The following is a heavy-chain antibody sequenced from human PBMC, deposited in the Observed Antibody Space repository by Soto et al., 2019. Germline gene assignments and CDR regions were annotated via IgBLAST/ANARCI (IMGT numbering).Heavy chain of an antibody. D-gene: IGHD6-19*01. J-gene: IGHJ5*02. Sequence: ASVKVSCTASGYTFTSDGISWVRQAPGQGLEWMGWISAYNGNTNYAQKLQGRVTMTTDTSTSTAYMELRSLRSDDTAVYYCARAVLYSSGWYEGWFDPWGQGTLVTVSS. CDR2: ISAYNGNT. CDR3: ARAVLYSSGWYEGWFDP. CDR1: GYTFTSDG. V-gene: IGHV1-18*01.